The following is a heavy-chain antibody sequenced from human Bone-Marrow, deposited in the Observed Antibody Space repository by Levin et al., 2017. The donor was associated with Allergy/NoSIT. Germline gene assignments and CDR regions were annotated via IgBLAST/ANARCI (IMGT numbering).Heavy chain of an antibody. CDR2: IFHRGTT. V-gene: IGHV4-30-4*01. CDR3: ARDWDRVSVGPDTMGGMDV. J-gene: IGHJ6*02. CDR1: GGSISSDDYY. D-gene: IGHD2-2*01. Sequence: SQTLSLTCSVSGGSISSDDYYWSWIRQPPGKGLEWIGYIFHRGTTYYNESLASRVSISLDTSKNQFSLKLTSVTAADTAVYFCARDWDRVSVGPDTMGGMDVWGQGTTVIVSS.